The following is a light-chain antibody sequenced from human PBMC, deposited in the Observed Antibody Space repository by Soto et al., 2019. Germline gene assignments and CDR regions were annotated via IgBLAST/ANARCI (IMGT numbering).Light chain of an antibody. J-gene: IGKJ1*01. V-gene: IGKV3-20*01. CDR2: GAS. CDR1: QSVSSSY. Sequence: EIVLTQSPGTLSLSPGERATLSCRASQSVSSSYLAWYQQKPGQAPRLLICGASSRATGIPDRFTDSGSGTDFTLTISRLEPEDFAVYYCQQYGSSPTFGQGTKVEIK. CDR3: QQYGSSPT.